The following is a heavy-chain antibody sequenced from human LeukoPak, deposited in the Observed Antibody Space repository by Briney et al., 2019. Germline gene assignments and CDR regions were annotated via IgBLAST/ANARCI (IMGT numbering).Heavy chain of an antibody. Sequence: ASVKVSCKASGYTFTSYDINWVRQATGQGLEWMGWMNPNSGNTGYAQKFQGRVTITRNTSISTAYMELSSLRSEDTAVYYCARAQTTGFGESLHYWGQGTLVTVSS. CDR1: GYTFTSYD. V-gene: IGHV1-8*03. CDR2: MNPNSGNT. D-gene: IGHD3-10*01. CDR3: ARAQTTGFGESLHY. J-gene: IGHJ4*02.